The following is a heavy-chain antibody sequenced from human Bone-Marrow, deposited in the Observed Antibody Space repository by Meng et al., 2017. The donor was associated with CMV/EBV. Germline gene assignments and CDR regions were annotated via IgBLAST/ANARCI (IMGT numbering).Heavy chain of an antibody. CDR2: ISGSGGST. Sequence: GESLKISCAASGFTFSSYAMSWVRQAPGKGLEWVSAISGSGGSTYYADSVKGRFTISRDNSKNTLYLQMNSLRAEDTAVYYCASFGATTPVVYWGQGNLVTVSS. CDR1: GFTFSSYA. J-gene: IGHJ4*02. D-gene: IGHD1-26*01. V-gene: IGHV3-23*01. CDR3: ASFGATTPVVY.